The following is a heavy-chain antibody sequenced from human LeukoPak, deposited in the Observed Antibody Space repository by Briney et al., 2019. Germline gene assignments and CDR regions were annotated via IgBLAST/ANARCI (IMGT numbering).Heavy chain of an antibody. J-gene: IGHJ4*02. CDR2: IGFSSIGYSSDHL. D-gene: IGHD3/OR15-3a*01. CDR1: GFPFSAYY. CDR3: AREDFFTPHS. V-gene: IGHV3-11*05. Sequence: GGSLRLSCAASGFPFSAYYMTWIRQAPGKGLEWVSSIGFSSIGYSSDHLKYADSVKGRFTISRDNAKNSLFLQMDSLRAEDAAVYFCAREDFFTPHSWGQGTLVTVSS.